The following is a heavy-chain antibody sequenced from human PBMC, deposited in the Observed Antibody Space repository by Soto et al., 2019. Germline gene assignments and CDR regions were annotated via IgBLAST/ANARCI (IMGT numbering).Heavy chain of an antibody. CDR2: ISTASGTI. CDR1: GFTFSTYS. J-gene: IGHJ4*02. CDR3: ARYASSSGWYYFDY. D-gene: IGHD6-19*01. V-gene: IGHV3-48*02. Sequence: GGSLRLSCAASGFTFSTYSMNWVRQAPGQGLEWVSYISTASGTIYYADSVKGRFTISRDNAQNSLYLQMNSLRDEDTAVYYCARYASSSGWYYFDYWGQGTLVTVSS.